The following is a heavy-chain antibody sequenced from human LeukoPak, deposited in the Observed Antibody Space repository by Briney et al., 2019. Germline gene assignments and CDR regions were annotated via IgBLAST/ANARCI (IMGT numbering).Heavy chain of an antibody. D-gene: IGHD1-26*01. CDR2: ISAYNGNT. Sequence: ASVKVSFKASGYTFTSYGISWVRQAPGQGLEWMGWISAYNGNTNYAQKLQGRVTITTDTSTSTAYMELRGLRSDDTAVYYCARWGGELLYFDYWGQGTLVTVSS. CDR3: ARWGGELLYFDY. J-gene: IGHJ4*02. CDR1: GYTFTSYG. V-gene: IGHV1-18*01.